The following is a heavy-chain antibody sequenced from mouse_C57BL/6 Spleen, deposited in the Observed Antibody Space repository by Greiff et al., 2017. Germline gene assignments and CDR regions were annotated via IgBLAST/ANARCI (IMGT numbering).Heavy chain of an antibody. V-gene: IGHV14-4*01. CDR1: GFNIKDDY. D-gene: IGHD2-4*01. CDR2: IDPENGDT. J-gene: IGHJ3*01. Sequence: VQLKQSGAELVRPGASVKLSCPASGFNIKDDYMHWVKQRPEQGLEWIGWIDPENGDTESASKFQGKATITADTSSNTAYLQLSSLTSEDTAVYYCTNYDYALAYWGQGTLVTVSA. CDR3: TNYDYALAY.